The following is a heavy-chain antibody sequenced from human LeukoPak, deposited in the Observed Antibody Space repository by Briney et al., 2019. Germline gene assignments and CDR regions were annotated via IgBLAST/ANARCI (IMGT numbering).Heavy chain of an antibody. CDR1: GFTFGDYA. D-gene: IGHD1-26*01. J-gene: IGHJ3*02. Sequence: GGSLRLSCTASGFTFGDYAMSWFRQAPGKGLEWVGFIRSKAYGGTTEYAASVKGRFTISRDDSKSIAYLQMNSLKTEDTAVYYCTRDWALGATSAFDIWGQGTMVTVSS. V-gene: IGHV3-49*03. CDR3: TRDWALGATSAFDI. CDR2: IRSKAYGGTT.